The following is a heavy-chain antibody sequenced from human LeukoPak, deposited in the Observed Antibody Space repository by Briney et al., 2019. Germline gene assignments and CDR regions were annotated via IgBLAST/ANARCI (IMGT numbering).Heavy chain of an antibody. CDR2: ISGSGSSS. CDR1: G. J-gene: IGHJ4*02. Sequence: GMGSPRPAPGKGLEWVSGISGSGSSSHYADSVTGRFTVSRNNSKNTLHLQMNSLRAADTAVCYCAKDGSGSWRYYFDYWGQGTLVTVSS. CDR3: AKDGSGSWRYYFDY. D-gene: IGHD3-10*01. V-gene: IGHV3-23*01.